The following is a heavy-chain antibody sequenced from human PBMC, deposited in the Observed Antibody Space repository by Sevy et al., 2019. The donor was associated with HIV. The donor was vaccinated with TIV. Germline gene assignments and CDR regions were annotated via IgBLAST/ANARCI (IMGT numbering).Heavy chain of an antibody. V-gene: IGHV3-7*01. D-gene: IGHD6-19*01. CDR3: AGGAGWAIDY. CDR1: GFSLSDHW. CDR2: IKEDGSET. Sequence: GGSLRLSCSASGFSLSDHWMNWVRQAPGMGLEWVAIIKEDGSETFYVDSVNGRFSISRDNAKNSVYLQMNSLRVEDTAVYYCAGGAGWAIDYWGQGTLVTVSS. J-gene: IGHJ4*02.